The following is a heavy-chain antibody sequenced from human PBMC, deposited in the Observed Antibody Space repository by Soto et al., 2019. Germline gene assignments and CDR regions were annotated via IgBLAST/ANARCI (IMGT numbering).Heavy chain of an antibody. J-gene: IGHJ3*02. Sequence: QVQLQQWGAGLLKPSETLSLTCAVYGGSFSGYYWSWIRQPPGKGLEWIGEINHSGSTNYNPSLKSRVTISVDTSKNQFSLRLSSVTAADTAIYYCARDPHANAFDIWGRGTMVTVSS. CDR1: GGSFSGYY. V-gene: IGHV4-34*01. CDR3: ARDPHANAFDI. CDR2: INHSGST.